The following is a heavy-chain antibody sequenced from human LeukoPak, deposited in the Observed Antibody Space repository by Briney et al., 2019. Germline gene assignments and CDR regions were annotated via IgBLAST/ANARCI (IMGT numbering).Heavy chain of an antibody. CDR1: GFTVSSNY. Sequence: GGSLRLSCAASGFTVSSNYMSWVRQAPGKGLEWVPVIYSGGSTYYADSVKGRFTISRDNSKNTLYLQMNSLRAEDTAVYYCARDVRLVDSNYGAYYFDYWGQGTLVTVSS. D-gene: IGHD4-11*01. CDR3: ARDVRLVDSNYGAYYFDY. CDR2: IYSGGST. V-gene: IGHV3-66*02. J-gene: IGHJ4*02.